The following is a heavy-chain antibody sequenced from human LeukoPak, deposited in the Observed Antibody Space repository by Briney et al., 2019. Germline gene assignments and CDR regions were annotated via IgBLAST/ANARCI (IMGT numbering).Heavy chain of an antibody. Sequence: GGSLRLSCAASGFTFSSYAMSWVRQAPGKGLEWVSAISGSGGSTYHADSVKGRFTISRDNSKNTLDLQMNSLRAEDTAVYYCPKTPRGGEYYLDSWARETLAPVS. V-gene: IGHV3-23*01. D-gene: IGHD3-10*01. CDR3: PKTPRGGEYYLDS. CDR1: GFTFSSYA. CDR2: ISGSGGST. J-gene: IGHJ4*02.